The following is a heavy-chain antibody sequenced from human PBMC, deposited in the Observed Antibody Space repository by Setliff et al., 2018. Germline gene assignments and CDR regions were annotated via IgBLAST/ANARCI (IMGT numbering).Heavy chain of an antibody. J-gene: IGHJ3*01. V-gene: IGHV4-59*02. Sequence: NPSEPLSLTCTVSGGSVSPYFWSWIRQPPGKGLDWIGYVYSGGSPNYSPSFKSRVTMSIDTSKNQFSLKLKSVTAADTAVYYCARLYHNDNSADFRRAPFDVWGQGMMVTDSS. CDR2: VYSGGSP. D-gene: IGHD3-22*01. CDR1: GGSVSPYF. CDR3: ARLYHNDNSADFRRAPFDV.